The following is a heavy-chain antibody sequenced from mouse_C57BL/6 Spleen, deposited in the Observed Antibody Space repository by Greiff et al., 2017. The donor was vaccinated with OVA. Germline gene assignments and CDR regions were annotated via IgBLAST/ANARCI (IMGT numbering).Heavy chain of an antibody. CDR3: ARDTTVGGYFDV. V-gene: IGHV1-82*01. Sequence: QVQLKESGPELVKPGASVKISCKASGYAFSSSWMNWVKQRPGKGLEWIGRIYPGDGDTNYNGKFKGKATLTADKSSSTAYMQLSSLTSEDSAVYFCARDTTVGGYFDVWGTGTTVTVSS. D-gene: IGHD1-1*01. CDR1: GYAFSSSW. J-gene: IGHJ1*03. CDR2: IYPGDGDT.